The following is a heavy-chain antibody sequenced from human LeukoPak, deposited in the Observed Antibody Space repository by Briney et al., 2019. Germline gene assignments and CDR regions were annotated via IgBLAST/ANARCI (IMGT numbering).Heavy chain of an antibody. CDR1: GFTFSSYS. Sequence: GGSLRLSCAASGFTFSSYSMNWVRQAPGKGLEWVSSISRSSSYIYYADSVKGRFTISRDNAKNSLYLQMNSLRADDTAVYYCARESLYCSSTSCYKANPDYWGQGTLVTVSS. J-gene: IGHJ4*02. CDR3: ARESLYCSSTSCYKANPDY. CDR2: ISRSSSYI. D-gene: IGHD2-2*01. V-gene: IGHV3-21*01.